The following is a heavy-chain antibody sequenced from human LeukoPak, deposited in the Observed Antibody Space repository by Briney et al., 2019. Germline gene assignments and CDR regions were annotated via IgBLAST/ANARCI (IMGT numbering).Heavy chain of an antibody. Sequence: GGSLRLSCAASGFTVSSNYMSWVRQAPGKGLEWVSVIYSDGSTYYADSVKGRFTISRDNAKNSLYLQMNSLRAEDTAVYYCARSDYGDYEGPFDYWGQGTLVTVSS. J-gene: IGHJ4*02. V-gene: IGHV3-66*01. CDR1: GFTVSSNY. CDR2: IYSDGST. D-gene: IGHD4-17*01. CDR3: ARSDYGDYEGPFDY.